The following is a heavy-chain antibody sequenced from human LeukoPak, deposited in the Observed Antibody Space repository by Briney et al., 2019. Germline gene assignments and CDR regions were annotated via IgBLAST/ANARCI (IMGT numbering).Heavy chain of an antibody. CDR3: AGTSTVTIYYYMDV. CDR1: GFTFSSYG. D-gene: IGHD4-17*01. J-gene: IGHJ6*03. V-gene: IGHV3-48*03. Sequence: GGSLRLFCAASGFTFSSYGMNWVRQAPGKGLEWVSYISSSGSTIYYADSVKGRFTISRDNTKNSLYLQMNSLRADDTAVYYCAGTSTVTIYYYMDVWGKGTTVTISS. CDR2: ISSSGSTI.